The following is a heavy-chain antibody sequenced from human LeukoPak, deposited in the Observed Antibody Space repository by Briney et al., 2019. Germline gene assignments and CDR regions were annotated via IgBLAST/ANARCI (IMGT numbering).Heavy chain of an antibody. CDR2: IYYSGST. V-gene: IGHV4-59*01. J-gene: IGHJ5*02. CDR1: GGSISSYY. D-gene: IGHD3-9*01. CDR3: ARSNYDILTGYSNWFDP. Sequence: PSETLSLTCTVSGGSISSYYWSWIRQPPGKGLEWLGYIYYSGSTNYNPSLKSRVTISVDTSKNQFSLKLSSVTAADTAVYYCARSNYDILTGYSNWFDPWGQGTLVTVSS.